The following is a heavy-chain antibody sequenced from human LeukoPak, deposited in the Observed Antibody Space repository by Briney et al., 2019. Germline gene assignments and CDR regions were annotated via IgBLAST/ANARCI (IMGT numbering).Heavy chain of an antibody. D-gene: IGHD5-12*01. CDR2: ISYDGSNK. V-gene: IGHV3-30-3*01. CDR1: GFTFSSYA. Sequence: PGRSLRLSCAASGFTFSSYAMHWVRQAPGKGLEWVAVISYDGSNKYYADSVKGRFTISRDNAKNSLYLQMNSLRAEDTAVYYCTREDHSSYNYWGQGTLVTVSS. J-gene: IGHJ4*02. CDR3: TREDHSSYNY.